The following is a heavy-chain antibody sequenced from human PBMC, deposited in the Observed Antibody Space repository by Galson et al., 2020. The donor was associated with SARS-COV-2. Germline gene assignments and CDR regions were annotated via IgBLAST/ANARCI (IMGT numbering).Heavy chain of an antibody. CDR2: MSGRSGST. D-gene: IGHD3-3*01. CDR3: AKASFGAVIIPYDY. Sequence: GSLRLSCAASGFTFSGYAMSWVRQAPGKGLEWVSAMSGRSGSTYYADSVKGRFTISRDNSKNTLYLKMNSLRAEDTAVYYCAKASFGAVIIPYDYWGQGTLVTVSS. V-gene: IGHV3-23*01. J-gene: IGHJ4*02. CDR1: GFTFSGYA.